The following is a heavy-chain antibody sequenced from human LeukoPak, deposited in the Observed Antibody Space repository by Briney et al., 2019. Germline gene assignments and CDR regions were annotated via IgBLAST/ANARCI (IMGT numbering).Heavy chain of an antibody. J-gene: IGHJ3*02. D-gene: IGHD1-1*01. CDR1: GGTFSSYA. V-gene: IGHV1-69*04. CDR2: IIPILGLP. CDR3: ARERGPWRDSDAFDI. Sequence: SVKVSCKASGGTFSSYAITWVRQAPGQGLEWMGRIIPILGLPNYAQKFQGRVTITADKSTSTAYMELSSLRSEDTAVYYCARERGPWRDSDAFDIWGQGTLVTVSS.